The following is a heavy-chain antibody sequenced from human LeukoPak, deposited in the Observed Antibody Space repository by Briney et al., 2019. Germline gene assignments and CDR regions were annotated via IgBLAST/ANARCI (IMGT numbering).Heavy chain of an antibody. CDR1: GFTFSSYS. CDR2: ISSSSSTI. Sequence: GGSLRLSCAASGFTFSSYSMNWVRQAPGKGLEWVSYISSSSSTIYYADSVKGRFTISRDNAKNSLYLQMNSLRAEDTAVYYCARVDSSGWSYWGQGTLVTVSS. D-gene: IGHD6-19*01. CDR3: ARVDSSGWSY. J-gene: IGHJ4*02. V-gene: IGHV3-48*04.